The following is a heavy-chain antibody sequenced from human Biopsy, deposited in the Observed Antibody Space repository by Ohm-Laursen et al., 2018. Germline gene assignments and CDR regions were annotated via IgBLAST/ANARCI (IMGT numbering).Heavy chain of an antibody. CDR3: ARLRGGVAINYSWFDP. CDR2: ISYRGTT. Sequence: GTLSLTCTVSGGSIRSNGFYWGWIRQPPGKGLEWIGSISYRGTTSYNPSLKSRVAISVDTSKNQLSLSLNSVTAADTAVFCCARLRGGVAINYSWFDPWGQGILVTVSS. V-gene: IGHV4-39*01. CDR1: GGSIRSNGFY. D-gene: IGHD3-3*01. J-gene: IGHJ5*02.